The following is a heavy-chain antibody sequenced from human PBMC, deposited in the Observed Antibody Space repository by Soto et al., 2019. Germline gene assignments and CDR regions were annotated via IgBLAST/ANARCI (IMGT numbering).Heavy chain of an antibody. CDR2: LTGSSSNI. CDR3: ANGRATYGLLTHDY. D-gene: IGHD3-10*01. V-gene: IGHV3-23*01. CDR1: GFSFRNYA. Sequence: GGSLRLSCAASGFSFRNYAMSWVRQAPGKGLEWISTLTGSSSNIYYADSVKGRFTISRDNSRNTLYLQMNSLTAEDTAVYYCANGRATYGLLTHDYWGQGTLVTVSS. J-gene: IGHJ4*02.